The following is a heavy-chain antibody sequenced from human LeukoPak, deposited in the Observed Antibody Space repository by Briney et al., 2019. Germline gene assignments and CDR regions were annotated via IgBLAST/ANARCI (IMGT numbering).Heavy chain of an antibody. V-gene: IGHV3-23*01. D-gene: IGHD6-25*01. CDR1: GFTLTNYA. Sequence: GGSLRLSCAASGFTLTNYAMSWVRQAPGKGLEWVSSINPSSGNTYYADSVKGRFTIFGDNSKNTLYLQMNSLRAEDTAVYYCAKEHMAATVYYFDYWGQGTLVTVSS. CDR2: INPSSGNT. CDR3: AKEHMAATVYYFDY. J-gene: IGHJ4*02.